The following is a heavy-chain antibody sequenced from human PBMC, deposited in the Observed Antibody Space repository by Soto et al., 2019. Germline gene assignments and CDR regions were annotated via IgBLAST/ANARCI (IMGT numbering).Heavy chain of an antibody. CDR2: ITNTNYM. D-gene: IGHD2-15*01. J-gene: IGHJ4*02. CDR1: GFTFSSYS. CDR3: ARVPSSSGRAHFDY. V-gene: IGHV3-21*01. Sequence: GGSLRLSCAASGFTFSSYSMNWVRQAPGKGLEWVSSITNTNYMYYADSVKGRFTISRDNSKNTLYLQMNSLRAEDTAVYYCARVPSSSGRAHFDYWGQGTLVTVSS.